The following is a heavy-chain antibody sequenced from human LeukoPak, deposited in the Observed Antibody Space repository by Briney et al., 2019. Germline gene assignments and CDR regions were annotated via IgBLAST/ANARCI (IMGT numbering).Heavy chain of an antibody. CDR3: TRDLLYYYYYYMDV. CDR1: GFTFSSYS. Sequence: GGSLRLSCAASGFTFSSYSMNWVRQAPGKGLEWVGFIRSNTYGGTTEYAASVKGRFTISRDDSKSIAYLQMNSLKTEDTAVYYCTRDLLYYYYYYMDVWGKGTTVTISS. J-gene: IGHJ6*03. CDR2: IRSNTYGGTT. D-gene: IGHD2-15*01. V-gene: IGHV3-49*04.